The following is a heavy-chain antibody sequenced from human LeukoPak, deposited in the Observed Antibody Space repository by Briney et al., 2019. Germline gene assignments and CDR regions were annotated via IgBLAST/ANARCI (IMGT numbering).Heavy chain of an antibody. D-gene: IGHD4/OR15-4a*01. CDR2: IDPNTGDT. CDR3: ARGRTMDGSTPPFEI. CDR1: GYSFTAFY. Sequence: ASVKVSCKASGYSFTAFYIHWVRQAPGQGLEWMGWIDPNTGDTNYSQNIQGRATMTRDTSINTAYMEFTSLGSDDTAVYYCARGRTMDGSTPPFEIWGQGTMVTVSS. J-gene: IGHJ3*02. V-gene: IGHV1-2*02.